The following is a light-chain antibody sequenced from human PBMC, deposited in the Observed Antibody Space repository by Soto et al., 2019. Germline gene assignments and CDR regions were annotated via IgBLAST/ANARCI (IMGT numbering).Light chain of an antibody. CDR3: CSYAGNNIFV. CDR2: DVN. J-gene: IGLJ1*01. V-gene: IGLV2-11*01. CDR1: SRDIDAYDY. Sequence: QSVLTQPRSVSGSPGQSVAISCTGTSRDIDAYDYVSWYQQHPGKAPKVIISDVNRRPSGVSDRFSGSKSGNTASMTISGLQAEDEANYYCCSYAGNNIFVFGTGTKVTVL.